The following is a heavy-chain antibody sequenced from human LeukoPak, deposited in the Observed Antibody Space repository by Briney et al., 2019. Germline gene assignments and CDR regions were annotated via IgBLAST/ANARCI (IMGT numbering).Heavy chain of an antibody. CDR1: GFTFSSYN. J-gene: IGHJ4*02. CDR3: ARDYIAYDPLDY. CDR2: ISSSSTYI. D-gene: IGHD3-3*01. V-gene: IGHV3-21*01. Sequence: GGSLRLSCAASGFTFSSYNMNWVSQAPGKGLEWVSSISSSSTYIYYTDSVRGRFTISRDNAKNSLYLQMNSLRAEDTAVYWCARDYIAYDPLDYWGQGTLVTVSS.